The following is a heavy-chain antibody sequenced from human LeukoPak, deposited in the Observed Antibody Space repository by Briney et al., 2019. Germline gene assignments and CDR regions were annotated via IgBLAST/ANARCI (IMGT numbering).Heavy chain of an antibody. Sequence: SETLSLTCTVSGGSISSSSYYWGWIRQPPGKGLEWIGSIYYSGSIYYNPSLKSRVTISVDTSKNQFSLKLSSVTAADTAVYYCARAYPIPAAKFAWFDPWGQGTLVTVSS. J-gene: IGHJ5*02. D-gene: IGHD2-2*01. CDR1: GGSISSSSYY. CDR2: IYYSGSI. V-gene: IGHV4-39*07. CDR3: ARAYPIPAAKFAWFDP.